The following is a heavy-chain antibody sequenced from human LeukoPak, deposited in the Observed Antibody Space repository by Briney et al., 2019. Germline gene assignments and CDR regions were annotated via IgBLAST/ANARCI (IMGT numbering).Heavy chain of an antibody. J-gene: IGHJ4*02. Sequence: GGSLRLSCAASGFTFSSYAMSWVRQAPGKGLEWVSAISGSGGSTYYADSVKGRFTISRDNSKNTLYLQMSSLRAEDTAVYYCAKGGYDILTGYYSHFDYWGQGTLVTVSS. CDR2: ISGSGGST. CDR1: GFTFSSYA. CDR3: AKGGYDILTGYYSHFDY. V-gene: IGHV3-23*01. D-gene: IGHD3-9*01.